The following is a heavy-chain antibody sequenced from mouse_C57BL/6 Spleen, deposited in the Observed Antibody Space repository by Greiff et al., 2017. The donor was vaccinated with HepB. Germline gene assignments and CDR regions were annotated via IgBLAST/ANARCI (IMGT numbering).Heavy chain of an antibody. CDR1: GYTFTSYW. CDR2: IDPSDSYT. Sequence: QVQLQQSGAELVKPGASVKLSCKASGYTFTSYWMQWVKQRPGQGLEWIGEIDPSDSYTNYNQKFKGKATLTVDTSSSTAYMQLSSLTSEDSAVYYCARDSSGYPRFLAYWGQGTLVTVSA. V-gene: IGHV1-50*01. CDR3: ARDSSGYPRFLAY. D-gene: IGHD3-2*02. J-gene: IGHJ3*01.